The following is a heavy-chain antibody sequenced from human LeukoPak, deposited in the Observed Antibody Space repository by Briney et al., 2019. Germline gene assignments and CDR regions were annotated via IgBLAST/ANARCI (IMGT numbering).Heavy chain of an antibody. V-gene: IGHV3-48*03. CDR2: ISSSGSPK. Sequence: GGSLRLSCAASGFTFSNFDMNWVRQAPGKGLEWVSYISSSGSPKYYADAVRGRFTISRDNAENSLYLQMNSLRAEDTAVYYCARDGNYGGNFGALDYWGQGPLVTVSS. CDR3: ARDGNYGGNFGALDY. J-gene: IGHJ4*02. CDR1: GFTFSNFD. D-gene: IGHD4-23*01.